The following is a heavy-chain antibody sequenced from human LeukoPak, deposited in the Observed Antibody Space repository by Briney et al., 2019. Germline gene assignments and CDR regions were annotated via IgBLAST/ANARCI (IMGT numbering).Heavy chain of an antibody. CDR3: ARRGKWLRKYYFDY. D-gene: IGHD5-12*01. J-gene: IGHJ4*02. CDR2: IYYSGST. CDR1: GGSISSSSYY. V-gene: IGHV4-39*01. Sequence: PSETLSLTCTVSGGSISSSSYYWGWIRQPPGKGLEWIGSIYYSGSTYYNPSLKSRVTISVDASKNQFSLKLSSVTAADTAVYYCARRGKWLRKYYFDYWGQGTLVTVSS.